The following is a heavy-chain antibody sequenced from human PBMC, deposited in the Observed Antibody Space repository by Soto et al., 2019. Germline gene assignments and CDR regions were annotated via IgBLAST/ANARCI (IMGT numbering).Heavy chain of an antibody. D-gene: IGHD6-19*01. J-gene: IGHJ4*02. CDR3: ATDMRPSERLQYSSGWPYYFDY. CDR1: GFTFSSYG. Sequence: VQLVESGGGVVQPGRSLRLSCAASGFTFSSYGMHWVRQAPGKGLEWVAVISYDGSNKYYADSVKGRFTISRDNSKNTLYLQMNSLRAEDTAVYYCATDMRPSERLQYSSGWPYYFDYWGQGTLVTVSS. V-gene: IGHV3-30*03. CDR2: ISYDGSNK.